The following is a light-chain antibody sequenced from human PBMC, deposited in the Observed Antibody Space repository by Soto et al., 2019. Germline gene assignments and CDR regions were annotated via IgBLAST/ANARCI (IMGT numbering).Light chain of an antibody. CDR1: QSISNF. V-gene: IGKV1-33*01. CDR3: QHYDNLPSVT. J-gene: IGKJ5*01. CDR2: DAS. Sequence: DIHMNHSRSFLSASSVERVSIVCRASQSISNFLHWYQQKPGKAPKLLIYDASNLETGVPSRFSGSGSGTDFTFTISRLQPEDIATYYCQHYDNLPSVTFGQGTRLEIK.